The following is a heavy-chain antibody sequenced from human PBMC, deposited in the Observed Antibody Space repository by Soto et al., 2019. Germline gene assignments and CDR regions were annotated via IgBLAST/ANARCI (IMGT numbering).Heavy chain of an antibody. D-gene: IGHD1-20*01. CDR3: VRGSLRLTGIPRFFDV. CDR1: GGSVSSGGYS. Sequence: TLSLTCAVSGGSVSSGGYSWNWFRLPPGKGLEWIGYFYHGGISYYNPSLKNRVSISVDRSENHFSLKMTSVTAADPAVFYYVRGSLRLTGIPRFFDVWAPGTLVTVSS. J-gene: IGHJ4*02. V-gene: IGHV4-30-2*01. CDR2: FYHGGIS.